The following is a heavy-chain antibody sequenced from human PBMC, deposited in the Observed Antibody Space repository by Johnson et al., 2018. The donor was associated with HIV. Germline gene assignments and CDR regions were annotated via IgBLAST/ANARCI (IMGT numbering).Heavy chain of an antibody. V-gene: IGHV3-30*02. CDR3: AKDGAYSIPWSAFDI. J-gene: IGHJ3*02. CDR2: IRYDGSNK. CDR1: AFTFSSYG. Sequence: QVQLVESVGGVVQPGGSLRLSCAASAFTFSSYGMHWVRQAPGKGLEWVAFIRYDGSNKYYADSVKGRFTISRDNSKNTLYLQMNSLRAEDTAVYYCAKDGAYSIPWSAFDIWGQGTMVTVSS. D-gene: IGHD3-16*01.